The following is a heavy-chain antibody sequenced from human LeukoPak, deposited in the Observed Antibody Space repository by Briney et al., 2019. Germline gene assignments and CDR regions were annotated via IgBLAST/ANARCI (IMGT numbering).Heavy chain of an antibody. V-gene: IGHV3-30-3*01. Sequence: GGSLRLSCAASGFTFSSYAMHWVRQAPGKGLEWVAVISYDGSNKYYADSVKGRFTISRDNSKNTLYLQMNSLRAEDTAVYYCARGPPWNYGAYFDYWGQGTLVTVSS. CDR3: ARGPPWNYGAYFDY. D-gene: IGHD1-7*01. CDR2: ISYDGSNK. J-gene: IGHJ4*02. CDR1: GFTFSSYA.